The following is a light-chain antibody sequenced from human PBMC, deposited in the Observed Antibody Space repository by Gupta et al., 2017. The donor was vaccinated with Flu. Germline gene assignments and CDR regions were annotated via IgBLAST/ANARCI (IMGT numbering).Light chain of an antibody. J-gene: IGKJ2*01. CDR2: WAS. Sequence: IVMTQSPDTLAVSLGERATLNCKSSQSVLYSSNNKNYLAWYQQKPGQPPKLLIYWASTRESGVPYRFSGSGSGTDFTLTISSLQAEDVAVYYCQQYYSTPYTFGQGTKLEIK. V-gene: IGKV4-1*01. CDR1: QSVLYSSNNKNY. CDR3: QQYYSTPYT.